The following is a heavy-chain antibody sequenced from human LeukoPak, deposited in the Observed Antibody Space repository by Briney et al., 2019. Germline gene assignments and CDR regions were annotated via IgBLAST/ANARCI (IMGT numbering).Heavy chain of an antibody. J-gene: IGHJ4*02. CDR2: ISSSSTYI. Sequence: PGGSLRLSCAASGFIFSSYTMNWVRQAPGKGLEWVSSISSSSTYIYYADSVKGRFTISRDNAQNSLYLQMNSLRAEDTAVYYCARDCERYCARDPPDSWGQGTLVIVSS. CDR1: GFIFSSYT. D-gene: IGHD2-21*02. CDR3: ARDCERYCARDPPDS. V-gene: IGHV3-21*01.